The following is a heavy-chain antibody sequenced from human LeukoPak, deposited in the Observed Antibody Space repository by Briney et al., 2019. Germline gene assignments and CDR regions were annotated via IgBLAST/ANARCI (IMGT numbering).Heavy chain of an antibody. CDR1: GDSISSGDYY. CDR3: ARTTTYYYYVLGSYRPVAFDI. V-gene: IGHV4-30-4*01. J-gene: IGHJ3*02. Sequence: PSETLSLTCTVSGDSISSGDYYWSWIRQSPGKGLEWIGYIYYSETTNSNPSLRSRSTISIDTSKNQFSLKLSSLTAADTAVYYCARTTTYYYYVLGSYRPVAFDIWGQGTMVTVSS. CDR2: IYYSETT. D-gene: IGHD3-16*02.